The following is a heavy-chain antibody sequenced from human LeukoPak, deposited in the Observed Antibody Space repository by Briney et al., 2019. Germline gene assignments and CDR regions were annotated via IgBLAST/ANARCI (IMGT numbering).Heavy chain of an antibody. CDR3: ARGWRRYYGSGLNWFDP. D-gene: IGHD3-10*01. J-gene: IGHJ5*02. V-gene: IGHV4-34*01. CDR1: GGSFSSYY. CDR2: INHSGST. Sequence: SETLSLTCTVSGGSFSSYYWSWIRQPPGKGLEWIGEINHSGSTNYNPSLKSRVTISVDTSKNQFSLKLSSVTAADTAVYYCARGWRRYYGSGLNWFDPWGQGTLVTVSS.